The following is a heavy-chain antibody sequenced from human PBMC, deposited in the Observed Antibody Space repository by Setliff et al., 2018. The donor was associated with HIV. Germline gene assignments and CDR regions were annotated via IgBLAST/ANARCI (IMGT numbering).Heavy chain of an antibody. CDR3: ATGIPSDLDY. Sequence: ASVKVSCKTSGYRFIGHYLHWVRLAPGQGPEWVGWINPETGDPNYAQKFRGRVLMTRDTSITTAFLHVAKLTSDDTAIYYCATGIPSDLDYWGQGTLDTVS. J-gene: IGHJ4*01. CDR1: GYRFIGHY. D-gene: IGHD2-21*01. V-gene: IGHV1-2*02. CDR2: INPETGDP.